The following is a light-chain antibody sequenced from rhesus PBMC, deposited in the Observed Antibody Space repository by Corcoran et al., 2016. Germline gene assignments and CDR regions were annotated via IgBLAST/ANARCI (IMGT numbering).Light chain of an antibody. Sequence: QAVVTQEPSVTVSPGGTVTLTCGSSTGAVTSGNFPSWFQQKPGQVPRGLIYNINSRESWTPARFSGSLAGGKAALTLSGAQPEDEAEYYCLLHYTGDRDVFGSGTKLTVL. CDR2: NIN. J-gene: IGLJ6*01. CDR1: TGAVTSGNF. CDR3: LLHYTGDRDV. V-gene: IGLV7-71*01.